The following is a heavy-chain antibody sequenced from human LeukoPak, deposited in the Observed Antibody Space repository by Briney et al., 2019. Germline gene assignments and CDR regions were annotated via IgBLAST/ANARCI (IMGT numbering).Heavy chain of an antibody. CDR1: GYSFTNFG. CDR3: ARAPNYAGSGSFFSDY. D-gene: IGHD3-10*01. J-gene: IGHJ4*02. V-gene: IGHV1-18*01. CDR2: ISNYNGDT. Sequence: ASVKVSCKTSGYSFTNFGISWVRQAPGQGLEWMGWISNYNGDTRYAQKVQDRVTVTADTSTTTSYMELRSLRSGDTAVYYCARAPNYAGSGSFFSDYWGQGTLVSVSS.